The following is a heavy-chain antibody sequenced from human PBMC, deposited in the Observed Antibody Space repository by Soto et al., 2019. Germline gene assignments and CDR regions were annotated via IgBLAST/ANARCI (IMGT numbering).Heavy chain of an antibody. J-gene: IGHJ3*02. V-gene: IGHV4-39*01. CDR1: GGSISSSRCH. CDR2: IKYSGTT. Sequence: QLQLQESGPGLVKPSETLSLTCTVSGGSISSSRCHWGWLRQPPGNVLEWIASIKYSGTTFYNPSLKSRVTLSVDTVKNQFALKLSSVTAAETAVYYCAGHAITGSYYDAFDIWGQGTMVTVSS. D-gene: IGHD1-26*01. CDR3: AGHAITGSYYDAFDI.